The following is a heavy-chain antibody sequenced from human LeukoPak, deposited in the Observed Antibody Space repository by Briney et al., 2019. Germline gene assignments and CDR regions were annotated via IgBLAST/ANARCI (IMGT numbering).Heavy chain of an antibody. Sequence: GGSLRLSCAASGFTFSSYAMSWVRQAPGKGLEWVSGISGSGDNTYYADSVKGRFTISRGNSKNTLYVQVNSLGTEDTAAYYCAKGSYYDSSGSFYFDYWGQGTLVTVSS. CDR3: AKGSYYDSSGSFYFDY. CDR1: GFTFSSYA. D-gene: IGHD3-22*01. J-gene: IGHJ4*02. V-gene: IGHV3-23*01. CDR2: ISGSGDNT.